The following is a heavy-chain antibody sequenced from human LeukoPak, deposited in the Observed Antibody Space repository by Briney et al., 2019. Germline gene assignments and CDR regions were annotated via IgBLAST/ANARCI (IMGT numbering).Heavy chain of an antibody. CDR1: GFTFSLFA. J-gene: IGHJ5*02. Sequence: PGGSLRLSCTASGFTFSLFAMGWLRQPPGKGLEWVSAISGNGDTTYSIDSVKGRFTISRDNSKNTLYLQMNSLRPEDTAVYYCAKGMMVFDPWGQGTRVTVSS. CDR3: AKGMMVFDP. D-gene: IGHD2-8*01. CDR2: ISGNGDTT. V-gene: IGHV3-23*01.